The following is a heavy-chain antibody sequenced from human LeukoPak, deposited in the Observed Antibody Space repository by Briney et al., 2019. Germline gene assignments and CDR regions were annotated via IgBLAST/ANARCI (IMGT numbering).Heavy chain of an antibody. J-gene: IGHJ4*02. CDR3: ARNPYYYDSSGLIDY. CDR1: GGSISSGSYY. V-gene: IGHV4-61*02. D-gene: IGHD3-22*01. CDR2: IYTSGST. Sequence: SETLSLTCTVSGGSISSGSYYWSWIRQPAGEGLEWIGRIYTSGSTHYNPSLKSRVTISVDTSKNQFSLKLSSVTGADTAVYYCARNPYYYDSSGLIDYWGQGTLVTVSS.